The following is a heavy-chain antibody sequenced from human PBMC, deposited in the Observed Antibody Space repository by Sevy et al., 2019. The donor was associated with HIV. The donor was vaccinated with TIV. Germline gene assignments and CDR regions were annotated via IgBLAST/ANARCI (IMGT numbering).Heavy chain of an antibody. D-gene: IGHD6-13*01. CDR3: ARSYSSSWYILYYSEY. CDR2: IGSTNSYI. CDR1: GFSFRSYS. V-gene: IGHV3-21*01. J-gene: IGHJ4*02. Sequence: GGSLRLSCAASGFSFRSYSVSWVRQAPGKGLEWVASIGSTNSYIYYADSVKGRFTISRDNAKNSLFLHMHTLRAEDTAVYYCARSYSSSWYILYYSEYWGQGTPVTVSS.